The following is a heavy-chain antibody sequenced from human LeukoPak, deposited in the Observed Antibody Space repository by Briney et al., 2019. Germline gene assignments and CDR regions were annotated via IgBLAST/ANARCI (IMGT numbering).Heavy chain of an antibody. V-gene: IGHV4-31*03. Sequence: PSQTLSLTCTVSGGSISSGGYYWSWIRQHPGKGLEWIGNIYYTGNTYYNPSLKSRVTISVYTSENHFSLKLSSVTAADTDVYYCARAGDFWSGYSTSASDAFDIWGQGTMVTVSA. CDR2: IYYTGNT. D-gene: IGHD3-3*01. CDR1: GGSISSGGYY. CDR3: ARAGDFWSGYSTSASDAFDI. J-gene: IGHJ3*02.